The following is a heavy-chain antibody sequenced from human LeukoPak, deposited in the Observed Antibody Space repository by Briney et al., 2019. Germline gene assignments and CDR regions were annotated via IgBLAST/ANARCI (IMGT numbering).Heavy chain of an antibody. CDR3: ARLLYDSSGYHY. D-gene: IGHD3-22*01. V-gene: IGHV4-59*08. CDR2: IYYSGST. J-gene: IGHJ4*02. CDR1: GGSISSYY. Sequence: SETLSLTCTVSGGSISSYYWSWIRQPPGKGLKWIGYIYYSGSTNYNPSLKSRVTISVDTSKNQFSLKLSSVTAADTAVYYCARLLYDSSGYHYWGQGTLVTVSS.